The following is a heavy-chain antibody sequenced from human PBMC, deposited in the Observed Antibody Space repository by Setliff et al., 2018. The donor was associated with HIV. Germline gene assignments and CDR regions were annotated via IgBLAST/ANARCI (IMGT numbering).Heavy chain of an antibody. V-gene: IGHV4-59*08. D-gene: IGHD3-22*01. J-gene: IGHJ3*01. CDR2: INYSGET. CDR3: ARHAAATISSVWYANAAFDV. Sequence: PSETLSLTCTVSGASISGYFWTWMRQVPGKGLEWLGYINYSGETNYNPSLRRRVTISIDTSTNQFSLKIDSMTASDTAIYYCARHAAATISSVWYANAAFDVWGQGTGVTVSS. CDR1: GASISGYF.